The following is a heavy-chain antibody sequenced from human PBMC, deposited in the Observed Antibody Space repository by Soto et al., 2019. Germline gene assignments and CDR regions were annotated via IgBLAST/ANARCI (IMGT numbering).Heavy chain of an antibody. CDR2: ISATGVKT. J-gene: IGHJ4*02. CDR3: TKSRYAMIYYFDF. Sequence: VGSLRLSCAASGFTFSNFAMNWVRQAPGKGLEWVSGISATGVKTYSADSVKGRFTMSRDNSKDTVYLEMNSLRAEDTAVYFWTKSRYAMIYYFDFWGLGALVTVSS. V-gene: IGHV3-23*01. D-gene: IGHD3-22*01. CDR1: GFTFSNFA.